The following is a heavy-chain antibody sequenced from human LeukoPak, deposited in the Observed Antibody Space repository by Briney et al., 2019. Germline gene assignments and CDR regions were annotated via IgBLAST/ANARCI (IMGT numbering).Heavy chain of an antibody. J-gene: IGHJ6*03. CDR2: ISGSGGST. D-gene: IGHD6-19*01. V-gene: IGHV3-23*01. Sequence: GGSLRLSCAASGFTFSSYAMSWVRQAPGKGLEWVSAISGSGGSTYYADSVKGRFTISRDNSKNTLYLQMNSLRAEDTAVYYCAKSTSDSGWYENYYYYMDVWGKGTTVTVSS. CDR1: GFTFSSYA. CDR3: AKSTSDSGWYENYYYYMDV.